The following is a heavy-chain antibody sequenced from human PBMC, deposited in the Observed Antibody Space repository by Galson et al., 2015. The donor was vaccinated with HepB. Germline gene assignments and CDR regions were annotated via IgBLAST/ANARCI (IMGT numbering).Heavy chain of an antibody. Sequence: QSGAEVKKPGESLKISCTASGGTFSSYAISWVRQAPGQGLEWMGGIIPSFGTENYAQKFQGRVTITAAESTSTAYMELSNLRSEDTAVYYCARPNILTGYYYFDYWGQGTLVTVSS. CDR2: IIPSFGTE. CDR1: GGTFSSYA. J-gene: IGHJ4*02. V-gene: IGHV1-69*01. D-gene: IGHD3-9*01. CDR3: ARPNILTGYYYFDY.